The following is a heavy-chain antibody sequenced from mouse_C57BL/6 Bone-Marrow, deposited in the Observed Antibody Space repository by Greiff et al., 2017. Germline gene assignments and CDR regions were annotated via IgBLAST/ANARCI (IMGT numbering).Heavy chain of an antibody. CDR3: ADGSSQEDVDY. CDR1: GYTFTDYC. Sequence: VQLQQPGPELVKPGASVKLSCKASGYTFTDYCMHWVKQSPGKSLEWIGMIHPYNGSTSYNEKFKSKATLTVDKSSSTAYMQLNSLTSEDSAVYYCADGSSQEDVDYGGQGTTLTVSA. CDR2: IHPYNGST. D-gene: IGHD1-1*01. V-gene: IGHV1-64*01. J-gene: IGHJ2*01.